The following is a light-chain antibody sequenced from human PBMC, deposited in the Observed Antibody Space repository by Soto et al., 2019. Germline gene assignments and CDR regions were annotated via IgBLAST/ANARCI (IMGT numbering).Light chain of an antibody. V-gene: IGKV3-20*01. CDR2: GAS. CDR3: QQYGTSPYT. J-gene: IGKJ2*01. Sequence: EIVLTQSPGTLSLSPGERATLSCRASQSVSSSYLAWYQKKPGQAPRLLIYGASNRANGIPDRFSGSGSGTDFTLTISNVEPEDFAVYYCQQYGTSPYTFCQGTKLEIK. CDR1: QSVSSSY.